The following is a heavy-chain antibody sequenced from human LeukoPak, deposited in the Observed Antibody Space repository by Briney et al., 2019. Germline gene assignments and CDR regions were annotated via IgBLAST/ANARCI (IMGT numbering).Heavy chain of an antibody. V-gene: IGHV4-4*07. D-gene: IGHD4-17*01. J-gene: IGHJ4*02. CDR2: VNINEGP. CDR3: VRHPYGDYVPSFDY. CDR1: GGSISSYH. Sequence: SETLSLTCTVSGGSISSYHWSWIRQPAGQGLEWIGHVNINEGPKYNPSLRSRVTMSADTSRNQYSLKLSSVTAADTAVYYCVRHPYGDYVPSFDYWGQGTLVTVSS.